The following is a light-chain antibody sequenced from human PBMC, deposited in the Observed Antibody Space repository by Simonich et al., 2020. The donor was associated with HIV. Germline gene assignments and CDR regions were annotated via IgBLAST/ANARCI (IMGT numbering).Light chain of an antibody. CDR3: QQSYSTPFT. Sequence: DIQMTQSPSSLSASVGDRGTITCQASQSISSYLNWYQPKPGKAPKLLIDAASSLQSGVPSRFSGSGSGTDFTLTISSLQPEDFATYFCQQSYSTPFTFGPGTKVAIK. CDR2: AAS. J-gene: IGKJ3*01. CDR1: QSISSY. V-gene: IGKV1-39*01.